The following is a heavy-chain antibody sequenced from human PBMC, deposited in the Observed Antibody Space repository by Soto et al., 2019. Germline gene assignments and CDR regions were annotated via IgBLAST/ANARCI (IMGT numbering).Heavy chain of an antibody. CDR3: ARGYSGYDFFDAFDI. CDR2: IYTSGCT. D-gene: IGHD5-12*01. Sequence: SETLSLTCTVSGGSISSYYWSWIRQPAGKGLEWIGRIYTSGCTNYNPSLKSRVTMSVDTAKNQFSLKLSSVTAADTAVYYCARGYSGYDFFDAFDIWGQGTMVTVSS. V-gene: IGHV4-4*07. CDR1: GGSISSYY. J-gene: IGHJ3*02.